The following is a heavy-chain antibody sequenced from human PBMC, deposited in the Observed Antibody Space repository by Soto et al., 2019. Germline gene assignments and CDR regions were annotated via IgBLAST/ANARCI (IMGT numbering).Heavy chain of an antibody. V-gene: IGHV3-30*18. CDR1: GFTFSSYG. CDR3: AKDNLLLEMCYYYGMDV. D-gene: IGHD2-21*01. CDR2: ISYYPSNK. Sequence: GSLRLSCAASGFTFSSYGMQWVRQAPGKGLEWVSVISYYPSNKYYADSVKGRFTISRDNAKNTLYLQMNSLRAEDTAVYYCAKDNLLLEMCYYYGMDVWGQGTAVTVSS. J-gene: IGHJ6*02.